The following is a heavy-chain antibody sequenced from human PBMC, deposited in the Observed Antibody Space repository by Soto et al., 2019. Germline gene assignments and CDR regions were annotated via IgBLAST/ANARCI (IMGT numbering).Heavy chain of an antibody. Sequence: GASVKLSCKASGYTFTSYDINCVRQATGQGLEWMGWMNPNSGNTGYAQNFQGRVTMTRNTSISTAYMELSSLRSEDTAGYYCAGRYCSGGSCYDAFYIWGQGTMVTVSS. D-gene: IGHD2-15*01. CDR3: AGRYCSGGSCYDAFYI. CDR1: GYTFTSYD. CDR2: MNPNSGNT. V-gene: IGHV1-8*01. J-gene: IGHJ3*02.